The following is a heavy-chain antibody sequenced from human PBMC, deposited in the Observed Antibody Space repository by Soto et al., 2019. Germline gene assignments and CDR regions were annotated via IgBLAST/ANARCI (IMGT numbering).Heavy chain of an antibody. Sequence: ASVKVSCKASGYNFSDFGITWVRQAPGQGLEWMGWISGKNGNTNYAQKLQGRVTMTTDTSTSTAYMELRSLRSDDTAVYYCARDCSGGSCYKGVYRFDPWGQGTLVTVSS. D-gene: IGHD2-15*01. V-gene: IGHV1-18*04. J-gene: IGHJ5*02. CDR2: ISGKNGNT. CDR3: ARDCSGGSCYKGVYRFDP. CDR1: GYNFSDFG.